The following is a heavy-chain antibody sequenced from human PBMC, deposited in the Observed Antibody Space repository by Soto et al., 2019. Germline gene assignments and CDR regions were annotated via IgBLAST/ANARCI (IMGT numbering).Heavy chain of an antibody. V-gene: IGHV3-30-3*01. Sequence: QVQLVESGGGVVQPGRSLRLSCAASGFTFSSYAMHWVRQAPGKGLVWVAVISYDGSKTYYADSVKGRFTISRDNSKNTLYLQMNSLIAEDTAVYYCARDLGAYSSRGRYFDSRDVWGQGTTVTVSS. J-gene: IGHJ6*02. CDR2: ISYDGSKT. CDR1: GFTFSSYA. D-gene: IGHD6-13*01. CDR3: ARDLGAYSSRGRYFDSRDV.